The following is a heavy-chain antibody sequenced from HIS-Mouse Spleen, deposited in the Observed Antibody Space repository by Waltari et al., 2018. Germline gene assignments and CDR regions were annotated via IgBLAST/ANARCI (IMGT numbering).Heavy chain of an antibody. Sequence: YYMHWVRQAPGQGLEWMGWINPNSGGTNYAQKFQGRVTMTRDTSISTAYMELSRLRSDDTAVYYCARALDSSSSYFDYWGQGTLVTVSS. D-gene: IGHD6-6*01. CDR2: INPNSGGT. CDR1: YY. V-gene: IGHV1-2*02. CDR3: ARALDSSSSYFDY. J-gene: IGHJ4*02.